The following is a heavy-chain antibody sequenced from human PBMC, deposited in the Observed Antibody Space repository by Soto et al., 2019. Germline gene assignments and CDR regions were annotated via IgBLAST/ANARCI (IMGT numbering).Heavy chain of an antibody. CDR2: ISYDGSNK. Sequence: GSLRLSCAASGFTFSSYAMHWVRQAPGKGLEWVAVISYDGSNKYYADSVKGRFTISRDNSKNTLYLQMNSLRAEDTAVYYCARCSGSYYKHPVYFDYWGQGTLVTVSS. J-gene: IGHJ4*02. V-gene: IGHV3-30-3*01. CDR3: ARCSGSYYKHPVYFDY. D-gene: IGHD1-26*01. CDR1: GFTFSSYA.